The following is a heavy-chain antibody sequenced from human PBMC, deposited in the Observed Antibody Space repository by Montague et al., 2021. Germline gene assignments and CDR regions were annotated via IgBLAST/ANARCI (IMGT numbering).Heavy chain of an antibody. CDR1: GDSMNTYK. Sequence: SETLSLTCTVSGDSMNTYKWNWIRQPPGKGLEWIGYIYSSWTTNYNPSLKSRVPISVDTSRNQFSLEVSSVTTADTAMYYCAREWSGFDFWGQGTMVTVSS. J-gene: IGHJ3*01. CDR2: IYSSWTT. D-gene: IGHD1-26*01. CDR3: AREWSGFDF. V-gene: IGHV4-59*01.